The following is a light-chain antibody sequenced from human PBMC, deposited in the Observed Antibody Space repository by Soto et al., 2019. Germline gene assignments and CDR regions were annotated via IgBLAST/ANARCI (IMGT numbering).Light chain of an antibody. CDR2: GAS. CDR1: QSVSSN. CDR3: QHYNNCPVS. V-gene: IGKV3-15*01. Sequence: EIVMTQSPATLSVSPGERATLSCRASQSVSSNLAWYQLKPGQAPSLLIYGASTRATGIPARFSGSGSGTEIPPTISIQQSEYFAFYYWQHYNNCPVSFGQGTKVDIK. J-gene: IGKJ1*01.